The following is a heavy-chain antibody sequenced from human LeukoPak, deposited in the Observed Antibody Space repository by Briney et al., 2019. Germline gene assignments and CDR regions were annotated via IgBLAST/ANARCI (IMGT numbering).Heavy chain of an antibody. CDR2: IYYSGST. Sequence: SETLSLTCTVSGGSISGYYWSWIRQPPGKGLEWIGYIYYSGSTNYNPSLKSRVTISVDKSKNQFSLKLSSVTAADTAVYYCARDQRGYYDSSGYDYWGQGTLVTVSS. J-gene: IGHJ4*02. CDR1: GGSISGYY. CDR3: ARDQRGYYDSSGYDY. D-gene: IGHD3-22*01. V-gene: IGHV4-59*12.